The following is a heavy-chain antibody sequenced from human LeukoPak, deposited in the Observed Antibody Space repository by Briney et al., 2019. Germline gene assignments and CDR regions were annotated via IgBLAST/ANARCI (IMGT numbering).Heavy chain of an antibody. CDR3: ARRSSSWKNWFDP. D-gene: IGHD6-13*01. Sequence: PSETPSLTCTVSGGSFNTYYWTWIRQPPGKGLEWIGYIYYSGTTNYNPSLKSRVTMSVDMSKNQFSLKLSSVAAADTAVYYCARRSSSWKNWFDPWGQGTLVTVSS. CDR1: GGSFNTYY. V-gene: IGHV4-59*01. CDR2: IYYSGTT. J-gene: IGHJ5*02.